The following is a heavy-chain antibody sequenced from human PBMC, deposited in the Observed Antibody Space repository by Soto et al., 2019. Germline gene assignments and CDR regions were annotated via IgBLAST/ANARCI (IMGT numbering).Heavy chain of an antibody. CDR3: AKNGQPPYYYYGMDV. V-gene: IGHV1-18*01. Sequence: ALVKVSCKASGYTFSRYGISWVRQAPGQGLEWMGWVSGYNGDTKYAQKVQGRVTMTIDTSTYTAYMELRSLTSDDTAKYYCAKNGQPPYYYYGMDVWGQGTTVTVSS. CDR1: GYTFSRYG. CDR2: VSGYNGDT. J-gene: IGHJ6*02. D-gene: IGHD2-8*01.